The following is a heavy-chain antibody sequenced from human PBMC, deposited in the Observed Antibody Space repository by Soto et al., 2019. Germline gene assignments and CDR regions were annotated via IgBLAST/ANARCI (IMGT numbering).Heavy chain of an antibody. J-gene: IGHJ6*02. V-gene: IGHV3-23*01. CDR3: AGTDYYYYGMDV. Sequence: GESLRLSSAASGFTFSRYAMSWVSQAPGKGLEWVSAISGSGGSTYYADSVKGRFTISRDNSKNTLYLQMNSLRAEDTAVHYCAGTDYYYYGMDVWGQGTTVTVSS. CDR2: ISGSGGST. CDR1: GFTFSRYA.